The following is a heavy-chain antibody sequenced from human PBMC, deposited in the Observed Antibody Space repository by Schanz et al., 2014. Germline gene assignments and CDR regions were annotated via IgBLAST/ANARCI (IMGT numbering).Heavy chain of an antibody. J-gene: IGHJ3*01. CDR3: ARGHEIVAKIFDV. CDR1: EFSFSSFG. CDR2: ISSSSSTI. D-gene: IGHD5-12*01. Sequence: VQLVESGGGLVQPRGSLRLSCAASEFSFSSFGMNWVRQAPGKGLEWVSYISSSSSTIYYADSVKGRFTISRDNAKNSLYLQMNNLRAEDTRVYYCARGHEIVAKIFDVWGQGTMXTVSS. V-gene: IGHV3-48*01.